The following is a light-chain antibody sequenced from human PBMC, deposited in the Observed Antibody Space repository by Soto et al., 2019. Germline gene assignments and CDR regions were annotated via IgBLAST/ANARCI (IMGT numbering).Light chain of an antibody. Sequence: QPVLTQPPSASGTPGQRVTISCSGSSSNIGSNYVYWYQQLPGTAPKLLIYRNNQRPSGVPDRFPGSKSGTSASLAISGLRSEDEADYYCAAWDDSLSGHVVFGGGTKLTVL. V-gene: IGLV1-47*01. J-gene: IGLJ2*01. CDR1: SSNIGSNY. CDR3: AAWDDSLSGHVV. CDR2: RNN.